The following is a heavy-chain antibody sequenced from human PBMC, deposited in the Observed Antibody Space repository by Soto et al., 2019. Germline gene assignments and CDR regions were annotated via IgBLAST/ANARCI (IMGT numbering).Heavy chain of an antibody. J-gene: IGHJ5*01. V-gene: IGHV3-23*01. D-gene: IGHD3-10*01. Sequence: VGSLRLSCAASGFMFSTTDMSWVRQAPGKGLEWVTTIEGSGTITYYADSVRGRFTISRDNSKNTVYLQMDSLTADDTAVYYCVKNSGWFNSWGQGTPVTVSS. CDR1: GFMFSTTD. CDR3: VKNSGWFNS. CDR2: IEGSGTIT.